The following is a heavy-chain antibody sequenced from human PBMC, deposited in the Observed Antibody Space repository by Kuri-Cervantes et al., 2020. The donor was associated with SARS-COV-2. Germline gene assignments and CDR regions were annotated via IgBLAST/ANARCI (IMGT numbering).Heavy chain of an antibody. Sequence: KVSCKGSGYSFTSYWIGWVRQMPGKGLEWTGIIYPGDSDTRYSPSFQGQVTISADKSISTAYLQWSSLKASDTAMYYCARSEVGATTYLDYWGQGTLVTVSS. V-gene: IGHV5-51*01. CDR1: GYSFTSYW. CDR3: ARSEVGATTYLDY. D-gene: IGHD1-26*01. J-gene: IGHJ4*02. CDR2: IYPGDSDT.